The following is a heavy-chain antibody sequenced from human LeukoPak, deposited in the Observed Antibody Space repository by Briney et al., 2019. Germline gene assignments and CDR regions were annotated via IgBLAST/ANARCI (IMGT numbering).Heavy chain of an antibody. CDR3: AKKANGLYFDF. CDR1: GFTFDDYA. J-gene: IGHJ4*02. CDR2: ISWDGSTI. V-gene: IGHV3-43D*03. Sequence: GGSLRLSCAASGFTFDDYAMHWVRKAPGKGLEWVSLISWDGSTISYADSVKGRFTISRDNSKDSLYLQMSSLRAEDTALYYCAKKANGLYFDFWGPGTLVTVSS. D-gene: IGHD1-1*01.